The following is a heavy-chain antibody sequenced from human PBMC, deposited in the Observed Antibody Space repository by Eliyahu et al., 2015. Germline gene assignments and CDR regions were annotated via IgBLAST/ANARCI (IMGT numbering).Heavy chain of an antibody. J-gene: IGHJ3*02. D-gene: IGHD2-2*02. CDR3: ARVSYIPTSRDDDAFDI. CDR1: GYTFTRYG. Sequence: QVQLVQSGAEVKKPGASVKVSCKASGYTFTRYGISWVRQAPGQGLEWMGWISGYNGNTRYAQKFQGRVTMTTDTSTSTAYMELRSLRSDDTAVHYCARVSYIPTSRDDDAFDIWGQGTMVTVSS. V-gene: IGHV1-18*01. CDR2: ISGYNGNT.